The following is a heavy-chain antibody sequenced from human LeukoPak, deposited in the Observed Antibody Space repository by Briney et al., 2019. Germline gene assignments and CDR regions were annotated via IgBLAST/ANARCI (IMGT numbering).Heavy chain of an antibody. CDR2: TQYSGNT. CDR1: GGSISTYY. J-gene: IGHJ6*03. CDR3: AREGTVTNYGLRYYYYMDV. V-gene: IGHV4-59*01. Sequence: SETLSLTCTVSGGSISTYYWTWIRQPPGKGLEWIGYTQYSGNTFYNVALKSRVTISLDTSKSQLSLILTSVTAADTAVYYCAREGTVTNYGLRYYYYMDVWGKGTTVTISS. D-gene: IGHD4-17*01.